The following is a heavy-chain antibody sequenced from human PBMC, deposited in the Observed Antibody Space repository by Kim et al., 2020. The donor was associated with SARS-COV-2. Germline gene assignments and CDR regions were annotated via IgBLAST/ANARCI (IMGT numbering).Heavy chain of an antibody. V-gene: IGHV3-49*03. CDR1: GFTFGDYA. D-gene: IGHD6-19*01. Sequence: GGSLRLSCTASGFTFGDYAMSWFRQAPGKGLEWVGFIRSKAYGGTTEYAASVKGRFTISRDDSKSIAYLQMNSLKTEDTAVYYCTRERYSSGWYGQSYYYYGMDVWGQGTTVTVSS. CDR3: TRERYSSGWYGQSYYYYGMDV. J-gene: IGHJ6*02. CDR2: IRSKAYGGTT.